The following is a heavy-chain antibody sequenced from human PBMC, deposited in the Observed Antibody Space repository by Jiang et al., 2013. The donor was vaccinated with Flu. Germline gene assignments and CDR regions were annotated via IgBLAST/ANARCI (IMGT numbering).Heavy chain of an antibody. CDR2: INPRTGST. V-gene: IGHV1-46*01. CDR1: GYTLHQLP. D-gene: IGHD3-10*01. J-gene: IGHJ4*02. CDR3: XRSRPAVREVIITPFSGQCFDY. Sequence: GYTLHQLPYALVRQAPGQGLEWLGVINPRTGSTYYAQKFQGRLTMTRDTSTSTVYMQLSSLRSEDTAVYYCXRSRPAVREVIITPFSGQCFDYWGQGTLVTVSS.